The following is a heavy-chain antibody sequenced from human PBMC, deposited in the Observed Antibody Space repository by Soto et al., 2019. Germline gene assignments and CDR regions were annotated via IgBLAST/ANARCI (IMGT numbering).Heavy chain of an antibody. CDR2: INPGNGNT. J-gene: IGHJ6*03. CDR1: GYIFTSLA. Sequence: ASVKVSCKASGYIFTSLAMHWVRQAPGQRLEWMGWINPGNGNTKYSQSFQGRVTITRDTSASTAYMELSSLRSDDTAVYYCARDVDTAMVLGPNYYYYMDVWGKGTTVTVSS. V-gene: IGHV1-3*01. D-gene: IGHD5-18*01. CDR3: ARDVDTAMVLGPNYYYYMDV.